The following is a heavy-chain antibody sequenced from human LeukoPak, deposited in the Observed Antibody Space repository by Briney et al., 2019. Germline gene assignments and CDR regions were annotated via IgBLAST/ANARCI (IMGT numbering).Heavy chain of an antibody. J-gene: IGHJ6*03. V-gene: IGHV4-34*01. Sequence: SGTLSLTCAVYGGSFSGYYWSWVRQPPGKGLEWIGEINHSGSTNYNPSLKRRVTISVDTSKNQFSLKLSSVTAADTAVHYCARGPKAARPLRYYYYYMDVWGKGTTVTVSS. CDR1: GGSFSGYY. D-gene: IGHD6-6*01. CDR2: INHSGST. CDR3: ARGPKAARPLRYYYYYMDV.